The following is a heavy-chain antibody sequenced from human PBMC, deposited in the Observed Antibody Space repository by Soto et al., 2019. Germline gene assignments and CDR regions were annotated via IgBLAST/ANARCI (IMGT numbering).Heavy chain of an antibody. Sequence: ASVKVSCKASGYTFTSYYMHWVRQAPGQGLEWMGIINPSGGSTSYAQKFQGRVTMTRDTSTSTVYMELSSLRSEDTAVYYCARDERIQLWSHYSYGMDVWGQGPTVTVSS. J-gene: IGHJ6*02. CDR2: INPSGGST. CDR3: ARDERIQLWSHYSYGMDV. V-gene: IGHV1-46*01. CDR1: GYTFTSYY. D-gene: IGHD5-18*01.